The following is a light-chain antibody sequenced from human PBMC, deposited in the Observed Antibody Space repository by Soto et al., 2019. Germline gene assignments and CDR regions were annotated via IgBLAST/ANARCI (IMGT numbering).Light chain of an antibody. V-gene: IGKV1-5*01. J-gene: IGKJ1*01. CDR2: DAS. CDR3: QHYGGMWT. CDR1: QSISSY. Sequence: DIQMTQSPSSLSASVGDRVTITCRASQSISSYLNWYQQKPGKAPKLLIYDASNLESGVPSRFSGSGSGTEFILTISSLQPDDFSTYYCQHYGGMWTFGQGTKVDIK.